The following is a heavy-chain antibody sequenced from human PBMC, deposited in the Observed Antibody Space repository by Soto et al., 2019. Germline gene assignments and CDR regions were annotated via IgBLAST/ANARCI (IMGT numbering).Heavy chain of an antibody. CDR1: GYTFTSYY. CDR2: INPSGGST. D-gene: IGHD3-22*01. J-gene: IGHJ6*02. CDR3: ARRLGSSGYYLGDYYYGMDV. Sequence: QVQLVQSGAEVKKPGASVKVSCKASGYTFTSYYMHWVRQAPGQGLEWMGIINPSGGSTSYAQKFQGRVTMTRDTSTSTVYMELSSLRSEDTAVYYCARRLGSSGYYLGDYYYGMDVWGQGTTVTVSS. V-gene: IGHV1-46*01.